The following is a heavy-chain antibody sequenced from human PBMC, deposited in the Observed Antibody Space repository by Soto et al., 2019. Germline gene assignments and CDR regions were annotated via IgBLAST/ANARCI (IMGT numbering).Heavy chain of an antibody. CDR2: IGTDGNT. Sequence: GGSLRLSCAASGFTSNSYAMNWVRQAPGKGLAWVSAIGTDGNTYYANSVKGRFTISRDNSRTTLYLQMNSLRVEDTALYYCVRKYPGTRPFDYWGQGTLVTSP. CDR3: VRKYPGTRPFDY. J-gene: IGHJ4*01. D-gene: IGHD2-2*01. CDR1: GFTSNSYA. V-gene: IGHV3-23*01.